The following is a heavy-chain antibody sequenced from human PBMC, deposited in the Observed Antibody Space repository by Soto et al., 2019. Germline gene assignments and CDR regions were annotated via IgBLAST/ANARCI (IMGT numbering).Heavy chain of an antibody. CDR3: ARLYPPDTRRYPFAS. CDR2: IFHSGTT. D-gene: IGHD3-22*01. Sequence: RLLLPPGKGLEWIGNIFHSGTTHYNPSLKSRVTLSEDRSKNQFSLRLGSVTAADTAVYYCARLYPPDTRRYPFASRGQAT. V-gene: IGHV4-30-2*01. J-gene: IGHJ4*02.